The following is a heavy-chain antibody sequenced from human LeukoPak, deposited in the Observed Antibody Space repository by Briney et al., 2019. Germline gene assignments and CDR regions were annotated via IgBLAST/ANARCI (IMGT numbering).Heavy chain of an antibody. CDR2: IYHSGST. Sequence: PSQTLSLTCTVSGGSISSGGYYWSWIRQPPGKGLEWIGYIYHSGSTYYNPSLKSRVTISVDRSKNQFSLKLSSVTAADTAVYYCARESTPGPEVATIDYWGQGTLVTVSS. V-gene: IGHV4-30-2*01. CDR1: GGSISSGGYY. CDR3: ARESTPGPEVATIDY. D-gene: IGHD5-12*01. J-gene: IGHJ4*02.